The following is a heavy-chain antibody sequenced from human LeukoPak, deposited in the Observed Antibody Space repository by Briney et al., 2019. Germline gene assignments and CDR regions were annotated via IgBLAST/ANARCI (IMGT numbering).Heavy chain of an antibody. Sequence: PGGSLRLSCAVSGFTVSSNYVGWVRQAPGRGLEWVSLIYIAGSTTYADSVRGRFTISRDNSKNTLYLQMNSLRAEDTAMYYCAREQDHTFDIWGQGTMVTVSS. CDR2: IYIAGST. V-gene: IGHV3-66*01. J-gene: IGHJ3*02. D-gene: IGHD1-14*01. CDR3: AREQDHTFDI. CDR1: GFTVSSNY.